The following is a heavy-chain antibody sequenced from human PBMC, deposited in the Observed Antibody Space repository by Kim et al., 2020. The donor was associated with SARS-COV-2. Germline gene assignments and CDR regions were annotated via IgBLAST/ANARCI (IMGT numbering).Heavy chain of an antibody. CDR1: DGSIRSASYY. CDR3: ARRGYYGSSVYYFYY. V-gene: IGHV4-39*01. Sequence: SETLSLTCTVSDGSIRSASYYWGWLRQPPGKGLEWIGSVYYSGSTDHNPSLKSRVIISIDKSTNQFSLRLNSVTATDTAIYYCARRGYYGSSVYYFYYWGRGILVTVPS. J-gene: IGHJ4*02. D-gene: IGHD3-22*01. CDR2: VYYSGST.